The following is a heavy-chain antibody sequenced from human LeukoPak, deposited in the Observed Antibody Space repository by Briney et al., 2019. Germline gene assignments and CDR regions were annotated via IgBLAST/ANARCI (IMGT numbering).Heavy chain of an antibody. CDR1: GYTFTGYY. V-gene: IGHV1-46*01. D-gene: IGHD6-13*01. CDR3: ARAGGRGSSWHSGGYDAFDI. CDR2: INPSGGST. Sequence: EASVKVSCKASGYTFTGYYMHWVRQAPGQGLEWMGIINPSGGSTSYAQKFQGRVTMTRDTSTSTVYMELSSLRSEDTAVYYCARAGGRGSSWHSGGYDAFDIWGQGTMVTVSS. J-gene: IGHJ3*02.